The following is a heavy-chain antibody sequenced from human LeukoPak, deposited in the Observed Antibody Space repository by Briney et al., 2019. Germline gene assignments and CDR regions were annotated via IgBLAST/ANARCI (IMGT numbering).Heavy chain of an antibody. V-gene: IGHV3-13*01. CDR1: XFTXSXYD. CDR2: IGTAGDT. D-gene: IGHD1-26*01. Sequence: GSXXLXCXAXXFTXSXYDMHWVRQATGKGLEWVSAIGTAGDTYYPGSVKGRFTISRENAKNSLYLQMNSLRAEDTAVYYCARMGFRGSYDYWGQGTLVTVSS. J-gene: IGHJ4*02. CDR3: ARMGFRGSYDY.